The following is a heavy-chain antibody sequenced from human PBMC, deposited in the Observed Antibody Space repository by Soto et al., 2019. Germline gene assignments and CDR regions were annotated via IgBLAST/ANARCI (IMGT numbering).Heavy chain of an antibody. CDR3: ARHSTSTPKDY. V-gene: IGHV5-51*01. CDR1: GYSFTTYW. Sequence: LKISCKGSGYSFTTYWIAWVRQMPGKGLEWVGVIYPGDSDTRYSPSFEGHVTISVDKSVSTAFLQWNSLKASDNAIYYCARHSTSTPKDYWGQGTLVTVS. J-gene: IGHJ4*01. CDR2: IYPGDSDT. D-gene: IGHD6-13*01.